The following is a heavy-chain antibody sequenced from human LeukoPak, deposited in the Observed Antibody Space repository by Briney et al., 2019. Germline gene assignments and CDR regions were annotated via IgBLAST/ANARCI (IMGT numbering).Heavy chain of an antibody. CDR1: GGSISSSSYY. V-gene: IGHV4-39*01. D-gene: IGHD3-22*01. CDR3: ARHFSNYYDSSGNY. Sequence: SETLSLTCTVSGGSISSSSYYWGWIRQPPGKGLEWIGSIYYGGSTYYNPSLKSRVTISVDTSKNQFSLKLSSVTAADTAVYYCARHFSNYYDSSGNYWGQGTLVTVSS. CDR2: IYYGGST. J-gene: IGHJ4*02.